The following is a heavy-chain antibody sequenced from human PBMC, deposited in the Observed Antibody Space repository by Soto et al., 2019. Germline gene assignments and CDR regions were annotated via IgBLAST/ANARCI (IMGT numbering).Heavy chain of an antibody. D-gene: IGHD3-3*01. CDR3: ARAYTYYDFWSGYYDNYYYGMDV. Sequence: PGGSLRLSCAASGFTVSSNYMSWVRQAPGKGLEWVSVIYSGGSTYYADSVKGRFTISRDNSKNTLYLQMNSLRAEDTAVYYCARAYTYYDFWSGYYDNYYYGMDVWGQGTTVTVSS. V-gene: IGHV3-53*01. CDR1: GFTVSSNY. CDR2: IYSGGST. J-gene: IGHJ6*02.